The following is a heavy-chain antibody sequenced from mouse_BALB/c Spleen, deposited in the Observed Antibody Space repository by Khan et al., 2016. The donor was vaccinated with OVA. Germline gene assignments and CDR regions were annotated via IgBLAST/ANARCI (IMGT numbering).Heavy chain of an antibody. D-gene: IGHD3-3*01. J-gene: IGHJ3*01. CDR1: GYSITSDYA. V-gene: IGHV3-2*02. CDR2: ISYSGRT. CDR3: TGGRAY. Sequence: EVQLQESGPGLVKPSQSLSLTCTVTGYSITSDYAWNWIRQFPGNKLEWMGYISYSGRTSYTPSLKSRISITRDTSKNQLFLQVNSVTTEDTATDYCTGGRAYWGQGTLVTVSA.